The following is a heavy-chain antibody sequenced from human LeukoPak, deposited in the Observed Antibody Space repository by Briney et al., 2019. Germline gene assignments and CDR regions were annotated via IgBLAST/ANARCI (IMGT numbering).Heavy chain of an antibody. CDR1: GGSISSYY. D-gene: IGHD1-26*01. CDR2: IYTSGST. V-gene: IGHV4-4*09. CDR3: AGRGSYRWGH. J-gene: IGHJ4*02. Sequence: SETLSLTCTVSGGSISSYYWSWIRQPPGKGLEWIGYIYTSGSTNYNPSLKSRVTISVDTSKNQFSLKLSSVTAADTAVYYCAGRGSYRWGHWGQGTLVTVSS.